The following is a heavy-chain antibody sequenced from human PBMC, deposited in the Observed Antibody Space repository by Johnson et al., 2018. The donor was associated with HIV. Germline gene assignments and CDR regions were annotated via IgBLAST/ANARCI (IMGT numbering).Heavy chain of an antibody. CDR2: IYSGGRT. CDR3: ARDVTKDAFDI. Sequence: VQLVESGGGLIQPGGSLRLSCAASGFTVSSNYMSWVRQAPGKGLEWVSVIYSGGRTYYADSVKGRFTISRDNSKNTLYLQMNSLRAEDTAVYYCARDVTKDAFDIWGQGTMVTVSS. V-gene: IGHV3-53*01. D-gene: IGHD4-17*01. J-gene: IGHJ3*02. CDR1: GFTVSSNY.